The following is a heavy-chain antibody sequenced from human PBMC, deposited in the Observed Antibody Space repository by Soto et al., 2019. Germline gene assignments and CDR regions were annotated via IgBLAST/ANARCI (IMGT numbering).Heavy chain of an antibody. D-gene: IGHD2-15*01. CDR3: ARDIVVVVAATHHDAFDI. CDR2: INSDGSST. J-gene: IGHJ3*02. V-gene: IGHV3-74*01. CDR1: GFTFSSYW. Sequence: GGSLRLSCAASGFTFSSYWMHWVRQAPGKGLVWVSRINSDGSSTSYADSVKGRFTISRDNAKNTLYLQMNSLRAEDTAVYYCARDIVVVVAATHHDAFDIWGQGTMVTVSS.